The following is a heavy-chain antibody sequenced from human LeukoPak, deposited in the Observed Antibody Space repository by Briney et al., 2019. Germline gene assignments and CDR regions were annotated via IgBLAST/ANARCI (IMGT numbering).Heavy chain of an antibody. CDR2: IYPGDSDT. CDR3: ARFEVNYEDNRSFYYFDY. V-gene: IGHV5-51*01. J-gene: IGHJ4*02. D-gene: IGHD3-3*01. CDR1: GYSFSNYW. Sequence: GESLKISCKASGYSFSNYWIGWVRQMPGKGLEWMGIIYPGDSDTKSSPSFQGQVTFSADKSINTAYLQWSSLKASDTAMYYCARFEVNYEDNRSFYYFDYWGQGTLVTVSS.